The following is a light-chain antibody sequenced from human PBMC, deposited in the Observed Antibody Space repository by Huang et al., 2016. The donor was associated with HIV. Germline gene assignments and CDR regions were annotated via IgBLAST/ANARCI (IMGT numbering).Light chain of an antibody. CDR1: QSISTY. J-gene: IGKJ5*01. V-gene: IGKV1-39*01. CDR3: QQSYSALSS. Sequence: IQMTQSPTSLSASVGDRVSIACRASQSISTYLNWYQQKPGKAPKLLISSASALHSGWPSSFSGSGSGTDFTLTIRGLQLDDFATYYCQQSYSALSSFGPGTRL. CDR2: SAS.